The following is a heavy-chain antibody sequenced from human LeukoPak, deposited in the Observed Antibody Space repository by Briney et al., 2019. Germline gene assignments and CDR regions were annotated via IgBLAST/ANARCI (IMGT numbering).Heavy chain of an antibody. CDR2: FDPEDGET. D-gene: IGHD1-7*01. J-gene: IGHJ3*02. Sequence: ASVKVSCKVSGYTLTELSMHWVRQAPGKGLEWMGGFDPEDGETIYAQKFQGRVTMTEDTSTDTAYMELSSLRSEDTAVYYCATDSDNWNYVRAFDIWGQGTMVTVPS. CDR3: ATDSDNWNYVRAFDI. V-gene: IGHV1-24*01. CDR1: GYTLTELS.